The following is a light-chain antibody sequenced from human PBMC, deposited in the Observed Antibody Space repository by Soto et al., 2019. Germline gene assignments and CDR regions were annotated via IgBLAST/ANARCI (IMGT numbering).Light chain of an antibody. CDR3: QQHSHWPPWT. V-gene: IGKV3-11*01. CDR2: GAS. Sequence: VLTKSPATLSLSPEELATLSCRASENGRTFFDWYQQKPGQAPRLLIYGASNRATDIPARFSGSGSGTDFTLTISNLEPEDFAVYYCQQHSHWPPWTFGQGTRVEIQ. CDR1: ENGRTF. J-gene: IGKJ1*01.